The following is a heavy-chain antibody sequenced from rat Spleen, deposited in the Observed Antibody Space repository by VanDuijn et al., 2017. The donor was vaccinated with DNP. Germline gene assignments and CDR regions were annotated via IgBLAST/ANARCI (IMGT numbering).Heavy chain of an antibody. V-gene: IGHV5S10*01. CDR3: ATSGSYWAMDA. J-gene: IGHJ4*01. D-gene: IGHD1-3*01. CDR1: GFTFSDYN. Sequence: EVQLVESGGDLVQPGGSLKLSCVASGFTFSDYNLAWVRQTPKEGLDWVATITTSGGTNYYRDSLKGRFTISRDNAKSTLYLQMDSLRSEDTATYYCATSGSYWAMDAWGQGTSVTVSS. CDR2: ITTSGGTN.